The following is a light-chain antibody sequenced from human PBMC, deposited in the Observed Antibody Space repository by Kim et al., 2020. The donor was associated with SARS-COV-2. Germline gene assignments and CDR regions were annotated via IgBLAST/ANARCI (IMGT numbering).Light chain of an antibody. Sequence: SLSPRERATPAGRASQSVSKSLGWCQQKASQAPRLPIDDASSRAAGIPARFGGSGSETDFTPTISSREPEEYAIYYSHLLSGWPLPFGGGTKLDIK. CDR1: QSVSKS. J-gene: IGKJ4*01. CDR3: HLLSGWPLP. CDR2: DAS. V-gene: IGKV3-11*01.